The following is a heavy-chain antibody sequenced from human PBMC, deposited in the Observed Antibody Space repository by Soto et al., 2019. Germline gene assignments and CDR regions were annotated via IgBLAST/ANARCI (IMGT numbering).Heavy chain of an antibody. D-gene: IGHD6-13*01. J-gene: IGHJ4*02. Sequence: QVHLVQSGVEVKKPGASVEVSCKASGYTFTNYAMHWVRQAPGQRPEWMGWINGYNGNTKYSQSFQGRVTITRDRSASTAYMELNSLTSEDTAVYYCARGSEGSWPFDYWGQGTLVTVSS. V-gene: IGHV1-3*01. CDR3: ARGSEGSWPFDY. CDR2: INGYNGNT. CDR1: GYTFTNYA.